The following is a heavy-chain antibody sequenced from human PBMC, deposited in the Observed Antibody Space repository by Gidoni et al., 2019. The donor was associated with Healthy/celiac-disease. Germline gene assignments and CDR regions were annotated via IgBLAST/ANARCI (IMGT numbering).Heavy chain of an antibody. D-gene: IGHD3-3*01. J-gene: IGHJ6*02. V-gene: IGHV4-30-4*01. CDR1: RVSISSGAYY. CDR3: ARDRITIFAGVGMDV. Sequence: QVQLQESGPGLVKASQTLYLTCTVSRVSISSGAYYWIWLRQPPGQGLEWIGYIYYSGSTYYNPSLKSRFTISGDTSKNQFSRKLSSVTAADTAVYCCARDRITIFAGVGMDVWGHGTTVTVS. CDR2: IYYSGST.